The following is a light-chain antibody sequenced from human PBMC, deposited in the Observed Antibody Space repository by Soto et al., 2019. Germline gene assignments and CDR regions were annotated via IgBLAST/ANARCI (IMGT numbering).Light chain of an antibody. CDR1: RSVSSN. V-gene: IGKV3-15*01. CDR3: EQYTNWPIT. Sequence: EIVLTQSPATLSLSPGERATLSCRASRSVSSNLAWYQQKPGQAPRLLIFGASTRATGIPAKFSGSGSGTEFTLTISSLQSEDFAVYYCEQYTNWPITFGQGTRLEIK. CDR2: GAS. J-gene: IGKJ5*01.